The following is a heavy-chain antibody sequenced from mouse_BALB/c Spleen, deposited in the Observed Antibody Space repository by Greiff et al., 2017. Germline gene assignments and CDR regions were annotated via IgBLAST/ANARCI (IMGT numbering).Heavy chain of an antibody. CDR3: ARPRGNYHAMDY. CDR2: IWSGGST. D-gene: IGHD2-1*01. Sequence: QVHVKQSGPGLVQPSQSLSITCTVSGFSLTSYGVHWVRQSPGKGLEWLGVIWSGGSTDYNAAFISRLSISKDNSKSQVFFKMNSLQANDTAIYYCARPRGNYHAMDYWGQGTSVTVSS. V-gene: IGHV2-2*02. CDR1: GFSLTSYG. J-gene: IGHJ4*01.